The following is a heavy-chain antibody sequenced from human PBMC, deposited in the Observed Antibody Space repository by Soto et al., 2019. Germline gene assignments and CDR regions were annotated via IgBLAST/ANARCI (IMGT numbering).Heavy chain of an antibody. V-gene: IGHV3-7*01. CDR3: ASWLKTSGWYVLLEGSFDY. J-gene: IGHJ4*02. CDR2: IKQDGSAK. Sequence: EVQLVESGGGLVQPGGSLRLSCAASGFTFSSYWMTWVRQAPGKGLEWVANIKQDGSAKYYVDSVKGRFTISRDNAKNSLYLQMNSLRAEVTAVYYCASWLKTSGWYVLLEGSFDYWGQGTLVTVSS. CDR1: GFTFSSYW. D-gene: IGHD6-19*01.